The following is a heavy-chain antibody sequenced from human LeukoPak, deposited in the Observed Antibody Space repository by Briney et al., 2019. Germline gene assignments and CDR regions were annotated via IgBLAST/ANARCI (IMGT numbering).Heavy chain of an antibody. Sequence: GGSLRLSCAASGFTVSSNYMSWVRRAPGKGLEWVSSISSSSSYIYYADSVKGRFTISRDNAKNSLYLQMNSLRAEDTAVYYCASSDGSYNWFDPWGQGTLVTVSS. V-gene: IGHV3-21*01. CDR2: ISSSSSYI. D-gene: IGHD3-10*01. CDR3: ASSDGSYNWFDP. CDR1: GFTVSSNY. J-gene: IGHJ5*02.